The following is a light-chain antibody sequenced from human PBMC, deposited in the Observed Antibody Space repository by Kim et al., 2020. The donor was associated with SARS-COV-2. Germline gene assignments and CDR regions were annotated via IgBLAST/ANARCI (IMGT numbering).Light chain of an antibody. CDR1: SLRIFY. CDR3: NSRDSTGNHS. J-gene: IGLJ2*01. V-gene: IGLV3-19*01. Sequence: VALGQTVRIPCQGDSLRIFYASWYQQKPGPAPRLVIYAKTNRPSGIPDRFSGSSSGNTASLTITGAQAEDEADYYCNSRDSTGNHSFGGGTQLTVL. CDR2: AKT.